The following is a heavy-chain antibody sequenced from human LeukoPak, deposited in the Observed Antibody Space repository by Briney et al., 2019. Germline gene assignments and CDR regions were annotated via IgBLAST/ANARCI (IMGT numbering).Heavy chain of an antibody. J-gene: IGHJ4*02. CDR2: ISYDGSNK. CDR1: GFTFSSCA. Sequence: PGGSLRLSCAASGFTFSSCAMHWVRQAPGKGLEWVAVISYDGSNKYYADSVKGRFTISRDNSKNTLYLQMNSLRAEDTAVYYCARELELTWLGIPGYWGQGTLVTVSS. CDR3: ARELELTWLGIPGY. V-gene: IGHV3-30-3*01. D-gene: IGHD1-7*01.